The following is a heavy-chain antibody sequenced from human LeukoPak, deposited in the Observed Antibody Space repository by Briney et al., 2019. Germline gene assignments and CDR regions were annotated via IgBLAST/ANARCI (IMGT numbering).Heavy chain of an antibody. CDR3: ARRIYYDSRGQLYAFDI. CDR2: INHSGST. D-gene: IGHD3-22*01. V-gene: IGHV4-34*01. Sequence: SETLSLTCAVYGGSFSGYYWSWLRQPPGKGLEWIGDINHSGSTNYNPSLKSQVTILVDTSKNQFSLKLSSVTVADTAVYYCARRIYYDSRGQLYAFDIWGQGTMVTASS. J-gene: IGHJ3*02. CDR1: GGSFSGYY.